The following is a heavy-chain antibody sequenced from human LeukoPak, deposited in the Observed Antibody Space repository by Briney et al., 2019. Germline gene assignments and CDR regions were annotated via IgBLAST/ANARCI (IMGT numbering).Heavy chain of an antibody. CDR3: AKSLLTTATGTGRAFDI. J-gene: IGHJ3*02. V-gene: IGHV3-23*01. CDR1: GFSFSRYP. CDR2: ISAGGDGT. D-gene: IGHD1-1*01. Sequence: GGSLRLSCAASGFSFSRYPMGWVRQAPGKGLEWVSGISAGGDGTYHADPVKGRFTVSRDNSKNTLYLQMNSLRAEDTAEYYCAKSLLTTATGTGRAFDIWGQGTMVTVSS.